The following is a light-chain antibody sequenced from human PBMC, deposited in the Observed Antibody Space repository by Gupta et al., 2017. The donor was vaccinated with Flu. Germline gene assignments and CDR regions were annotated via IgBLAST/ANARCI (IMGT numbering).Light chain of an antibody. J-gene: IGKJ2*01. CDR2: AAS. CDR3: QQLNSYPPMYT. CDR1: QGISSY. V-gene: IGKV1-9*01. Sequence: FLSASVGDGVTITCRASQGISSYLAWYQQKPGKAPKLLIYAASTLQSGVPSRFSGSGSGTEFTLTISSLQPEDFATYFCQQLNSYPPMYTFGQGTKLEIK.